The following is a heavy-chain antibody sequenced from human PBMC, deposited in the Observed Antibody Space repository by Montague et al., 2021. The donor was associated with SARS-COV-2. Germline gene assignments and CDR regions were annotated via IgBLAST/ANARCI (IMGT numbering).Heavy chain of an antibody. CDR1: GFTFRSYW. J-gene: IGHJ4*02. CDR3: VRPLWFGDSDYYFES. Sequence: SLRLSCAASGFTFRSYWMHWVCQVPGRGLVWVSRIRPDGTSTHYAASVKGRFIISRDNAKNTLSLEMTNLRVDGTAIYFCVRPLWFGDSDYYFESWGQGTLVSVSS. CDR2: IRPDGTST. V-gene: IGHV3-74*01. D-gene: IGHD3-10*01.